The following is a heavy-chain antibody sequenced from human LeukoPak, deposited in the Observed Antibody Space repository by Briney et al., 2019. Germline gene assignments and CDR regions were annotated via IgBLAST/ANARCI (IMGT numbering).Heavy chain of an antibody. D-gene: IGHD1-1*01. V-gene: IGHV3-74*01. CDR3: ARAPLHDEGY. J-gene: IGHJ4*02. CDR1: GFIFRSSW. Sequence: GGSLRLSCAASGFIFRSSWMHWVRHAPGKGRVWVSRITGDGSITTYADSVKGRFTISRDNAKNTLYLQMNSLRAEDTAVYYCARAPLHDEGYWGQGTLVTVSS. CDR2: ITGDGSIT.